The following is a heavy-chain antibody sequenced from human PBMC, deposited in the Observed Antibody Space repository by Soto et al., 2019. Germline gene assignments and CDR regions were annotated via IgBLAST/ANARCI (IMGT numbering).Heavy chain of an antibody. V-gene: IGHV4-59*07. D-gene: IGHD2-15*01. Sequence: PSATLSLTCTVSGGSISSYYGSWIRQPPGEGLEWIGYMYYGGRTNYNPSLKSRVTISVDTSKMQVSLKLSSVTAADTAVYFCARGTPSPLIVRSSRGPWFDPWGQGTLVTVSS. CDR2: MYYGGRT. CDR3: ARGTPSPLIVRSSRGPWFDP. J-gene: IGHJ5*02. CDR1: GGSISSYY.